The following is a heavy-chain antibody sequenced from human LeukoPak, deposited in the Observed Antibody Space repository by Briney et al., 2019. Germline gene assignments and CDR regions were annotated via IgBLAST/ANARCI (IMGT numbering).Heavy chain of an antibody. D-gene: IGHD3-10*01. CDR2: ISSSSSYI. CDR1: GFTFSSYS. Sequence: GGSLRLSCAAPGFTFSSYSMSWVRQAPGKGLEWVSSISSSSSYICYADSVKGRFTISRDNAKNSLYLQMNSLRAEDTAVYYCARDPKGSDDYWGQGTLVTVSS. J-gene: IGHJ4*02. CDR3: ARDPKGSDDY. V-gene: IGHV3-21*01.